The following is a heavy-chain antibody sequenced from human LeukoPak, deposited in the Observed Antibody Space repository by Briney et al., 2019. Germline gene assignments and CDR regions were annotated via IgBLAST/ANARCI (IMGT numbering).Heavy chain of an antibody. CDR1: GGSISSYY. CDR2: IYYSGST. D-gene: IGHD3-22*01. Sequence: QPSETLSLTCTVSGGSISSYYWSWIRQPPGKGLEWIGYIYYSGSTNYNPSLKSRVTISVDTSKNQFSLKLSSVTAADTAVYYCARVPLGGYYDSGYWFDPWGQGTLVTVSS. CDR3: ARVPLGGYYDSGYWFDP. V-gene: IGHV4-59*01. J-gene: IGHJ5*02.